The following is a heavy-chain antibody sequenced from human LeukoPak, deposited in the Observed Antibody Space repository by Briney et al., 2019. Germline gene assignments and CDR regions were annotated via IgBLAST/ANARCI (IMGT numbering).Heavy chain of an antibody. J-gene: IGHJ3*02. V-gene: IGHV7-4-1*02. CDR3: ASTNSWSRPYYDAFDI. Sequence: ASVKVSCKASGYTFTSYAMNWVRQAPGQGLEWMGWINTNTGNQTYAQGFTGRFVFSLDTSVSTAYLQISSLKAEDTAVYYCASTNSWSRPYYDAFDIWGQGTMVAVSS. D-gene: IGHD6-13*01. CDR1: GYTFTSYA. CDR2: INTNTGNQ.